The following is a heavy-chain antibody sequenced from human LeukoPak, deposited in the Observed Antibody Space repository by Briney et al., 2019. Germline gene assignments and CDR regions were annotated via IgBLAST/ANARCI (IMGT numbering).Heavy chain of an antibody. V-gene: IGHV3-73*01. D-gene: IGHD6-19*01. CDR3: TSPLKYSSGWYYFDY. CDR2: IRSKANSYAT. J-gene: IGHJ4*02. Sequence: GGSLRLSCAASGFTFSGSAMHWVRQASGKGLEWVGRIRSKANSYATAYAASVKGRFTISRDDSKNTAYLQMNSLKTEHTAVYYCTSPLKYSSGWYYFDYWGQGTLVTVSS. CDR1: GFTFSGSA.